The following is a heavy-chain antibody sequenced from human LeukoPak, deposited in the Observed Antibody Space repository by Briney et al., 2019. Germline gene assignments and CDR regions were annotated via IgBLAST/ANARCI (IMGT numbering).Heavy chain of an antibody. CDR2: ISGSGGST. CDR1: GFTFSSYA. CDR3: AKDIRAVTTHGGFDP. J-gene: IGHJ5*02. Sequence: PGGSLRLSCAASGFTFSSYAMSWVRQAPGKGLEWVSAISGSGGSTYYADSVKGRFTISRDNSKNTLYLQMNSLRAEDTALYYCAKDIRAVTTHGGFDPWGQGTLVTVSS. D-gene: IGHD4-17*01. V-gene: IGHV3-23*01.